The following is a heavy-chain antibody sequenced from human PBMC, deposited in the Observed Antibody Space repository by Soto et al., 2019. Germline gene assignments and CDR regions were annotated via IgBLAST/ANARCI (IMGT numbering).Heavy chain of an antibody. CDR1: SGSISSSSYY. V-gene: IGHV4-39*01. CDR2: IYYSGST. CDR3: ARRRQLVAALDY. D-gene: IGHD2-15*01. Sequence: QLQLQESGPGLVKPSETLSLTCTVSSGSISSSSYYWDWIRQPPGKGLEWIGSIYYSGSTNYNPSPQSRVTISVDTSKNQFSLKVSSLTAADTAVYYCARRRQLVAALDYWGQGTLVTVSS. J-gene: IGHJ4*02.